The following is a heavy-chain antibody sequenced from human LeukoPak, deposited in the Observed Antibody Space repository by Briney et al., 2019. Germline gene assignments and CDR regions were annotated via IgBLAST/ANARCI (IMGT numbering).Heavy chain of an antibody. CDR1: GFTFSSYE. CDR3: ARDRGNCGGDCYPDAFDI. J-gene: IGHJ3*02. V-gene: IGHV3-48*03. CDR2: ISSSGSTI. D-gene: IGHD2-21*02. Sequence: GGSLRLSCAASGFTFSSYEMNWVRQAPGKGLEWVSYISSSGSTIYYADSVKGRFTISRDNAKNSLYLQMNSLRAEDTAVYYCARDRGNCGGDCYPDAFDIWGQGTMVTVSS.